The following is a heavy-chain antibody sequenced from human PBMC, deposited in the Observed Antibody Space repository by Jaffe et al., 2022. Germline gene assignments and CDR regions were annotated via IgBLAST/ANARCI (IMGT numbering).Heavy chain of an antibody. V-gene: IGHV3-30*02. D-gene: IGHD1-26*01. CDR1: GFTFSSYG. CDR3: AKDLGDEWEYHFDY. Sequence: QVQLVESGGGVVQPGGSLRLSCAASGFTFSSYGMHWVRQAPGKGLEWVAFIRYDGSNKYYADSVKGRFTISRDNSKNTLYLQMNSLRAEDTAVYYCAKDLGDEWEYHFDYWGQGTLVTVSS. J-gene: IGHJ4*02. CDR2: IRYDGSNK.